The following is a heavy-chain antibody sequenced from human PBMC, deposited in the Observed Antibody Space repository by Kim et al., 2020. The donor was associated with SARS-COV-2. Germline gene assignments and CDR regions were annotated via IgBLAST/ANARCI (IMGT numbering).Heavy chain of an antibody. CDR1: GFTFSEYT. CDR2: ISYDDTYT. D-gene: IGHD6-19*01. Sequence: GGSLRLSCAASGFTFSEYTLHWVRQAPGKGLEWVASISYDDTYTYYADSVTGRFTISRDNSKDTLYLQMNSLGTEDTSVYYCARDPYTAGWYGSYFDYWGQGTLVIVS. CDR3: ARDPYTAGWYGSYFDY. J-gene: IGHJ4*02. V-gene: IGHV3-30*04.